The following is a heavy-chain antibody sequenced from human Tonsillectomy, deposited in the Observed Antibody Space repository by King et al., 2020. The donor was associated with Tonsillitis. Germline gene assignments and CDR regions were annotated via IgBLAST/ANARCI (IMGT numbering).Heavy chain of an antibody. Sequence: VQLVESGAEVRKPGASVKVSCKASGYTFNSYDINWVRQAAGQGLEWMGWMNPNSANTGYAQKFQGRVSLSRNTSIRTAYMELSSLRSEDTAFYYCARTFSNYSSSSVRRYNYYGMDVWGQGTTVTVSS. D-gene: IGHD6-6*01. CDR3: ARTFSNYSSSSVRRYNYYGMDV. V-gene: IGHV1-8*01. J-gene: IGHJ6*02. CDR1: GYTFNSYD. CDR2: MNPNSANT.